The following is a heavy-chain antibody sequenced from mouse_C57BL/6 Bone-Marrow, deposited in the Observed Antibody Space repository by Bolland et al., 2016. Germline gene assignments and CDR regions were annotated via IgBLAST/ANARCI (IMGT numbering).Heavy chain of an antibody. CDR2: TGGGT. V-gene: IGHV2-9-1*01. J-gene: IGHJ2*01. Sequence: TGGGTNYNSALKSRLSISKDNSKSQVFLKMNSLQTDDTARYYCARMESAMDYWGQGTT. CDR3: ARMESAMDY. D-gene: IGHD2-1*01.